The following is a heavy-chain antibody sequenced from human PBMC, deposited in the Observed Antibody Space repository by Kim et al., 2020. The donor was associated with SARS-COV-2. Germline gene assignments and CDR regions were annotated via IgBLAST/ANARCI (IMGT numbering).Heavy chain of an antibody. Sequence: GGSLRLSCAASGFTFSNFTMNWVRQAPGKGLEWVSAISSNSSRIYYADSVKGRFTISRDNAKNSLYLQMNSLTAEDTAAYYCARGYRSGYCSVDDWVQG. CDR2: ISSNSSRI. CDR1: GFTFSNFT. V-gene: IGHV3-21*01. D-gene: IGHD6-19*01. J-gene: IGHJ4*02. CDR3: ARGYRSGYCSVDD.